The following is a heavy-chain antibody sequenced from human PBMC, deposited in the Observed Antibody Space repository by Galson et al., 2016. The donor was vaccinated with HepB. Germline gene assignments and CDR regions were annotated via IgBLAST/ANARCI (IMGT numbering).Heavy chain of an antibody. CDR1: GFTFSSYN. CDR3: VRVRADYGGNMPDAFDI. J-gene: IGHJ3*02. CDR2: ISRGSGYI. Sequence: SLRLSCAASGFTFSSYNMNWVRQAPGKGLEWVSSISRGSGYIYYADSVKGRFTISRDNAKNSLYLQMNSLRAEDTAVYYCVRVRADYGGNMPDAFDIWGQGTMVTVSS. V-gene: IGHV3-21*01. D-gene: IGHD4-23*01.